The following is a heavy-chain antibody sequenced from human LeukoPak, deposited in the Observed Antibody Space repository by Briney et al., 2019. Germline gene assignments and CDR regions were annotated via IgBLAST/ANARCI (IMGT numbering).Heavy chain of an antibody. CDR1: GGSISSYY. CDR2: IYYSGST. Sequence: SETLSLTCTVSGGSISSYYWGWIRQPPGKGLEWIGYIYYSGSTNYNPSLKSRVTISVDTSKNQFSLTLSSVTAADTAVYYCARERGGGIYSYGPPRGVAFDIWGQGTMVTVSS. CDR3: ARERGGGIYSYGPPRGVAFDI. J-gene: IGHJ3*02. D-gene: IGHD5-18*01. V-gene: IGHV4-59*01.